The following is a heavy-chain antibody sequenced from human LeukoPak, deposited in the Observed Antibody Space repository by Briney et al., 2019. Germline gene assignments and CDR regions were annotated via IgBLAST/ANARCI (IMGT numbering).Heavy chain of an antibody. Sequence: ASVKVSCKASGYTFTYYGINWVRLAHGQGLEWMGLVSGYNGNTRYAQNFQGRLTLTTDTSTNIAYMELMRLRSDDTAVYYCAREVDSAMVNAFDFWGQGTLVTVSS. CDR2: VSGYNGNT. CDR1: GYTFTYYG. J-gene: IGHJ3*01. D-gene: IGHD5-18*01. CDR3: AREVDSAMVNAFDF. V-gene: IGHV1-18*01.